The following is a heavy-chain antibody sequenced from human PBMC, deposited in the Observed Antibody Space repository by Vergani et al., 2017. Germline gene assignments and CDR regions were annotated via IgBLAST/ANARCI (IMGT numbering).Heavy chain of an antibody. D-gene: IGHD4-17*01. CDR2: ISAYNGNT. Sequence: QVQLVQSGAEVKKPGASVKVSCKASGYTFTSYGISWVRQAPGQGLEWMGWISAYNGNTNYAQKLQGRVTMTTDTSTSTAYMELRSLRSDDTAVYYCARGXPYDYGLMAPERDNWFDPWGQGTLVTVSS. CDR1: GYTFTSYG. J-gene: IGHJ5*02. V-gene: IGHV1-18*04. CDR3: ARGXPYDYGLMAPERDNWFDP.